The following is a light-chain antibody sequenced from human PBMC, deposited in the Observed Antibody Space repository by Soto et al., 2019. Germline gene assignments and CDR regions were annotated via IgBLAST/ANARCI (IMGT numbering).Light chain of an antibody. J-gene: IGLJ1*01. V-gene: IGLV2-23*02. CDR1: SSTVGSYKL. CDR3: CSSGGSPTYV. CDR2: EVN. Sequence: QSALTQPASVSGSPGQSITISCTRTSSTVGSYKLVSCYQQHPGKAPKLMIFEVNKRPSGVSNRFAGSKSGNTASLTISGLKVEDEADYYCCSSGGSPTYVFGTGTKGTVL.